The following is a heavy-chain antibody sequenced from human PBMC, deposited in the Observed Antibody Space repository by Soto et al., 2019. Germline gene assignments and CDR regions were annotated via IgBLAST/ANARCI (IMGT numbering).Heavy chain of an antibody. CDR3: SRDDSDWFFI. J-gene: IGHJ4*02. CDR1: GGSVSSGSYY. Sequence: TLSLTSTVSGGSVSSGSYYWSWIRPPPGKGLEWIGYIYYSGSTNYNPSLKSRVTISVDTSKNQFSLKLSSVTAADTPVYYCSRDDSDWFFIWGRGTLVTVSS. D-gene: IGHD3-9*01. V-gene: IGHV4-61*01. CDR2: IYYSGST.